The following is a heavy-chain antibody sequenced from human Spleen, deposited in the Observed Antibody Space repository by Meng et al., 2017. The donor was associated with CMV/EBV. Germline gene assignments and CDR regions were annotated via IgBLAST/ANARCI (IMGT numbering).Heavy chain of an antibody. CDR1: GFTVSSNY. CDR2: IKQDGSEK. J-gene: IGHJ4*02. CDR3: ARYCSSTSCYNFDY. V-gene: IGHV3-7*01. Sequence: GESLKISCAASGFTVSSNYMSWVRQAPGKGLEWVANIKQDGSEKYYVDSVKGRFTISRDNAKNSLYLQMNSLRAEDTAVYYCARYCSSTSCYNFDYWGQGTLVTVSS. D-gene: IGHD2-2*01.